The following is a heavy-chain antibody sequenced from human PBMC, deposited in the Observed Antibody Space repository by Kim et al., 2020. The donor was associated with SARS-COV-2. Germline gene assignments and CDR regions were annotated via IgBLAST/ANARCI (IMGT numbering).Heavy chain of an antibody. D-gene: IGHD3-22*01. V-gene: IGHV3-64D*09. CDR3: VMTYYYDSSGLDY. Sequence: GGSLRLSCSASGFTFSSYAMHWVRQAPGKGLEYVSAISSNGGSTYYADSVKGRFTISRDNSKNTLYLQMSSLRAEDTAVYYCVMTYYYDSSGLDYWGQGTLVTVSS. J-gene: IGHJ4*02. CDR1: GFTFSSYA. CDR2: ISSNGGST.